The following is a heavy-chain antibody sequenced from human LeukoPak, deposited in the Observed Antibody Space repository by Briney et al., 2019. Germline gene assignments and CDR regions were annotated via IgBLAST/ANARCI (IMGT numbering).Heavy chain of an antibody. CDR3: ARLAPDYADYWFDP. V-gene: IGHV5-51*01. CDR2: IYPLDSIT. D-gene: IGHD4-17*01. CDR1: GYDFSTKW. Sequence: GESLKISCQTSGYDFSTKWIGWVRQMPGKGLEWMGIIYPLDSITRYSPSFRGHVTISADTSINTAYLQWTSLKPSDTAIYYCARLAPDYADYWFDPWGQGTLVTVSS. J-gene: IGHJ5*02.